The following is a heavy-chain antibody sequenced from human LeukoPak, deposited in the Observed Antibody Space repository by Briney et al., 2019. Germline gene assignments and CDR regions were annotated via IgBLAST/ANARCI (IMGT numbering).Heavy chain of an antibody. J-gene: IGHJ3*02. D-gene: IGHD3-22*01. CDR2: IYYSGST. Sequence: SETLSLTCTVSGGSISSYYWSWIRQPPGKGLEWIGYIYYSGSTNYNPSLKSRVTISVDTSKNQFSLKLSSVTAADTAVYYCARATAKRSGITMIVVPDAFDIWGQGTMVTVSS. CDR3: ARATAKRSGITMIVVPDAFDI. CDR1: GGSISSYY. V-gene: IGHV4-59*01.